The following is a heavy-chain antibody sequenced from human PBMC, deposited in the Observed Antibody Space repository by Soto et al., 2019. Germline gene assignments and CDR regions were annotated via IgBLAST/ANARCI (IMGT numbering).Heavy chain of an antibody. D-gene: IGHD4-17*01. CDR1: GDSIIGTGW. V-gene: IGHV4-4*02. CDR3: VRNGHYSLDV. Sequence: QVQLQESGPGLVRPSGTLSLTCAVSGDSIIGTGWWSWVRQSPGKGLDWIGEVYHSGATNYNPSLKSRVTISVDTSRNQFSLNLGSVTAADTAVYYCVRNGHYSLDVWGQGTTVTVSS. J-gene: IGHJ6*02. CDR2: VYHSGAT.